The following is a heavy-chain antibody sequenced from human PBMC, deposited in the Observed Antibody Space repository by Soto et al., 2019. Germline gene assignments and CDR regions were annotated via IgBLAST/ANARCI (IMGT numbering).Heavy chain of an antibody. J-gene: IGHJ6*02. CDR3: GRYCSGGSCHTLDYYGMDV. Sequence: SVKVSCKASGGTFRNYGIGWVRQAPGQGLEWMGGIIPVFGTTNYAQKFQGRVTITADESTSTAYIEVSSLRSEDTAMFYCGRYCSGGSCHTLDYYGMDVWGQGTTVTVSS. CDR2: IIPVFGTT. CDR1: GGTFRNYG. V-gene: IGHV1-69*13. D-gene: IGHD2-15*01.